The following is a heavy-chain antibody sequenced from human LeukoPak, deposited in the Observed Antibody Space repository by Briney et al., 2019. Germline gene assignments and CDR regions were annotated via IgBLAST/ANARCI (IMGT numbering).Heavy chain of an antibody. CDR3: ARVGGSGWYGVEYYFDY. V-gene: IGHV4-39*07. D-gene: IGHD6-19*01. Sequence: PSETLSLTCTVSGGSISSSSYYWGWIRQPPGKGLEWIGSIYYSGSTNYNPSLKSRVTISVDTSKNQFSLKLSSVTAADTAVYYCARVGGSGWYGVEYYFDYWGQGTLVTVSS. CDR2: IYYSGST. J-gene: IGHJ4*02. CDR1: GGSISSSSYY.